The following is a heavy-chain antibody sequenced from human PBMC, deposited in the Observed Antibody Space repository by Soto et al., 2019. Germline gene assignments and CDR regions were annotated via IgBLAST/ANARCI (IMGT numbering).Heavy chain of an antibody. D-gene: IGHD1-1*01. Sequence: QVQLVQSGAEVKKPEASVKVSCKASGYSFSNYYIHWWRQAPGQGLEWMGLINPSGGGTTYSQTFQGRVTLTSDTSTSTVHMELSSLRSEDTAVYYCARGPNTGAFDIWGQGTMVTVSS. CDR2: INPSGGGT. CDR3: ARGPNTGAFDI. J-gene: IGHJ3*02. V-gene: IGHV1-46*03. CDR1: GYSFSNYY.